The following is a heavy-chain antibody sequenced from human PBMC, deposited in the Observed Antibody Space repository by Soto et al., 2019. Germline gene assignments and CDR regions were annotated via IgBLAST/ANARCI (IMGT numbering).Heavy chain of an antibody. CDR2: ISDSGRSA. D-gene: IGHD2-8*02. V-gene: IGHV3-23*01. CDR3: AKDARRTGLVGHWID. J-gene: IGHJ4*01. Sequence: VQLLESGGGLVQPGVSLRLSCGASGFTASNYAMTWVRQAPGKGLQWVSTISDSGRSAYYADSVKGRFAISRDNSKNPLFLQMNDLRAEDPAVYFCAKDARRTGLVGHWIDWGHGTLVTVSS. CDR1: GFTASNYA.